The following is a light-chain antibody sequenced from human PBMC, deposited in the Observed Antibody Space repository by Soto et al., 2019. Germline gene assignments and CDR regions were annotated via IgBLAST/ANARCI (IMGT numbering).Light chain of an antibody. J-gene: IGKJ1*01. CDR2: GAS. V-gene: IGKV3-15*01. Sequence: EIVMTRSPATLSVSPGERATLSCRASQSVSSSYLAWYQQKPGQAPRLLIYGASTRATGIPARFSGSGSGTEFTLTISSLQSEDFAVYYCQQYNNWPSGTFGQGTKVDIK. CDR3: QQYNNWPSGT. CDR1: QSVSSSY.